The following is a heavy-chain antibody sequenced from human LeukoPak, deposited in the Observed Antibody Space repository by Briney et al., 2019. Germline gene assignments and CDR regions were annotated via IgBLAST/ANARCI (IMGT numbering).Heavy chain of an antibody. CDR2: IHSGGST. CDR3: ARDKYCGGDCLDY. D-gene: IGHD2-21*01. CDR1: GFTVSSNY. J-gene: IGHJ4*02. V-gene: IGHV3-66*02. Sequence: GGSLRLSCAASGFTVSSNYMSWVRQAPGKGLEWVSVIHSGGSTYYADSVKGRFTISRDNSKNTLYLQMNSLRAEDTAVYYCARDKYCGGDCLDYWGQGTLVTVSS.